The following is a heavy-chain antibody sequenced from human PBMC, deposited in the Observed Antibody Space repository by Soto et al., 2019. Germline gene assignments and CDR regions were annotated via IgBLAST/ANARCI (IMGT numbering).Heavy chain of an antibody. V-gene: IGHV4-39*01. Sequence: PSETLYLTCTVSGDSIRSSSYWGWFRQPPGKGLEWIGSIYSTGNTYYNPSLNSQVTISVDTSKNQFSLNVISVTAADTAVYYCRRSSRYSTDVWGQGTTVTVSS. CDR2: IYSTGNT. CDR1: GDSIRSSSY. CDR3: RRSSRYSTDV. D-gene: IGHD6-13*01. J-gene: IGHJ6*02.